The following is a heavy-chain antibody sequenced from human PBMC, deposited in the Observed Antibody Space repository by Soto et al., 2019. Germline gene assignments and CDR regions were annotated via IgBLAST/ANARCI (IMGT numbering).Heavy chain of an antibody. CDR3: ARGVSAGVDY. CDR2: MEPSTGRT. J-gene: IGHJ4*02. Sequence: ASVKVSCKASGYSFTSLDINWVRQTAGQGLEWMGWMEPSTGRTGYAQKFQGRVTMTRDTSINTAYMELTTLTSDDTAFYYCARGVSAGVDYWGQGTLVTSPQ. D-gene: IGHD1-26*01. CDR1: GYSFTSLD. V-gene: IGHV1-8*01.